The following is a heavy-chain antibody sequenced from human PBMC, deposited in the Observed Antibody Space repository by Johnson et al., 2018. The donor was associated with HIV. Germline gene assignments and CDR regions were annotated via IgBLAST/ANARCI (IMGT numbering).Heavy chain of an antibody. Sequence: QVQLVESGGGLVQPGGSLRLSCAASGFTFSSYATSWVRQAPGKGLEWVAVIWYDGSNKYYADSVKGRFTISRDNSKNTLFLQMNSLRAEDTAVYYCANGGAARPGAFDSWGQGTMVTVSS. J-gene: IGHJ3*02. V-gene: IGHV3-33*08. D-gene: IGHD6-6*01. CDR2: IWYDGSNK. CDR3: ANGGAARPGAFDS. CDR1: GFTFSSYA.